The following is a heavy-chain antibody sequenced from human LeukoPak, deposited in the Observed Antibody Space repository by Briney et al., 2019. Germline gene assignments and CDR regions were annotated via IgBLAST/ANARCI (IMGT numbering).Heavy chain of an antibody. CDR2: SNEDGSTT. V-gene: IGHV3-74*01. CDR3: IRDLGGRSGH. Sequence: GGSLRLSCAASGFTFSSNWMHWVRQAPGKGLVWVSRSNEDGSTTNYADSVKGRFTISRDNAKNTLYLQMNSLTAEDTAVYYCIRDLGGRSGHWGQGSLVTVSS. J-gene: IGHJ4*02. D-gene: IGHD1-26*01. CDR1: GFTFSSNW.